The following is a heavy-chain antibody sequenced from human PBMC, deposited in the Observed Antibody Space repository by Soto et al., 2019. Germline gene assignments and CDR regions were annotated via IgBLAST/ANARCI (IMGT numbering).Heavy chain of an antibody. V-gene: IGHV4-39*07. J-gene: IGHJ4*02. D-gene: IGHD3-22*01. CDR1: GFSISSSSYY. Sequence: PSETLSLTCPVSGFSISSSSYYWGWIRQPPGKGLEWIGSIYYSGSTYYNLSLKSRVTISVDTSKNQFSLNLSSLRPEDTAVYYCVKSRSSSYYYSYSDYWGQGTLVTVSS. CDR2: IYYSGST. CDR3: VKSRSSSYYYSYSDY.